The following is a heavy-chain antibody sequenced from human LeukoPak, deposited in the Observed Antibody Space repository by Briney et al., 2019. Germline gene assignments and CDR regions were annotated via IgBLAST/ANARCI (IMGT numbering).Heavy chain of an antibody. CDR3: AREMVATGVYGMDV. D-gene: IGHD5-12*01. Sequence: GGSLRLSCAASGFTFSSYGTHWVRQAPGKGLEWVAVISYDGSNKYYADSVKGRFTISRDNSKNTLYLQMNSLRAEDTAVYYCAREMVATGVYGMDVWGQGTTVTVSS. J-gene: IGHJ6*02. V-gene: IGHV3-30*03. CDR2: ISYDGSNK. CDR1: GFTFSSYG.